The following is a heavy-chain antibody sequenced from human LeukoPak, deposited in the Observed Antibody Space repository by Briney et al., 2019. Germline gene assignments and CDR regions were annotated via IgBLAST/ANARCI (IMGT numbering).Heavy chain of an antibody. CDR1: GYTFTSYY. J-gene: IGHJ4*02. CDR2: INPSGGST. D-gene: IGHD2-15*01. CDR3: ASRHCSGGSCYFAGADPFDY. Sequence: ASVKVPCKASGYTFTSYYMHWVRQAPGQGLEWMGIINPSGGSTSYAQKFQGRVTMTRDTSTSTVYMELSSLRSEDTAVYYCASRHCSGGSCYFAGADPFDYWGQGTLVTVSS. V-gene: IGHV1-46*01.